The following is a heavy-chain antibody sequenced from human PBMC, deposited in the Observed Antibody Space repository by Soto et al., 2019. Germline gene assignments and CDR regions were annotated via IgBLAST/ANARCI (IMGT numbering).Heavy chain of an antibody. J-gene: IGHJ6*02. D-gene: IGHD2-2*03. Sequence: LRLSCAASGFTFSSYAMSWVRQAPGKGLEWVSAISGSGGSTYYADSVKGRFTISRDNSKNTLYLQMNSLRAEDTAVYYCAKDLVIVVVPAAPWGYYGMDVWGQGTTVTVSS. V-gene: IGHV3-23*01. CDR1: GFTFSSYA. CDR3: AKDLVIVVVPAAPWGYYGMDV. CDR2: ISGSGGST.